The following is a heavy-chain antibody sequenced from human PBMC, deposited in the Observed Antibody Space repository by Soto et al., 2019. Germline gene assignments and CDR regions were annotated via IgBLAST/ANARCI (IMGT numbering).Heavy chain of an antibody. CDR2: ISYDGSNK. V-gene: IGHV3-30*18. D-gene: IGHD6-6*01. CDR1: GFTFSSYG. Sequence: QVQLVESGGGVVQPGRSLRLSCAASGFTFSSYGMHWVRQAPGKGLEWVAVISYDGSNKYYADSVKGRFTISRDNSKNTLYLQMNSLRAEDTAVYYCAKDFAVAARPHLRGAFDIWGQGTMVTVSS. CDR3: AKDFAVAARPHLRGAFDI. J-gene: IGHJ3*02.